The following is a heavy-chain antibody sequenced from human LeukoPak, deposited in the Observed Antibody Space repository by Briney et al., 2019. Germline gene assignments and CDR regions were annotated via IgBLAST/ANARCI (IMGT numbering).Heavy chain of an antibody. CDR1: GGSINSSTFY. V-gene: IGHV4-39*01. D-gene: IGHD1-26*01. CDR3: ARRSDSGSDDGEDYFDY. CDR2: IYYDGST. Sequence: PSETLSLTCTVSGGSINSSTFYWGWIRQPPGMGLEWFGSIYYDGSTYYNPSLKSRVTISVDTSKNQFSLKLTSVTAADTAVYFCARRSDSGSDDGEDYFDYWGQGTLVTVSS. J-gene: IGHJ4*02.